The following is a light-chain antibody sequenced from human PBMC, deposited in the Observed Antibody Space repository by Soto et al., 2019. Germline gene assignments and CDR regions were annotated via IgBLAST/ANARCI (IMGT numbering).Light chain of an antibody. J-gene: IGKJ1*01. V-gene: IGKV3-20*01. CDR2: GAS. CDR3: QQYGNSRT. CDR1: QSTSNNY. Sequence: EVVLTQCPGTLSLSPGERATLSCRTSQSTSNNYLAWYQQKPGQAPRLLIYGASSRATGIPDRFSGSGSGTDFTLTISRLEPEDSEVYYCQQYGNSRTFGQGTKVDIK.